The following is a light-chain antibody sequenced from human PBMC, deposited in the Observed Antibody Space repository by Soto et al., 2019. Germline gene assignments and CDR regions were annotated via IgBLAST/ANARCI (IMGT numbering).Light chain of an antibody. CDR2: RAS. CDR3: QQYNHWPPWLT. V-gene: IGKV3-15*01. J-gene: IGKJ4*01. CDR1: QSVSTN. Sequence: EIVMTQSPATLSVSPGERVTLSCRASQSVSTNLAWYQQKPGQAPRLLIYRASTRATGIPARFSGSGSGTEFTLTISSLHAEDFAAYYCQQYNHWPPWLTFSGGTNVEIK.